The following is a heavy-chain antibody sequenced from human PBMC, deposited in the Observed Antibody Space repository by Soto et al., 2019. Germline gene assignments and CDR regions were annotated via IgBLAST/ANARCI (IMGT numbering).Heavy chain of an antibody. Sequence: QVQLQQSGPGLVKPSQTLSLTCAISGDSVSSYSAAWNWVRQSPSRGLEWLGRTYYRSKWYNEYAESMKSRITINPDTSKNHFSLQLNSVTPEDTAVYYCARDLTVTTAFDIWGQGTMVTVSS. J-gene: IGHJ3*02. CDR3: ARDLTVTTAFDI. CDR1: GDSVSSYSAA. D-gene: IGHD1-7*01. V-gene: IGHV6-1*01. CDR2: TYYRSKWYN.